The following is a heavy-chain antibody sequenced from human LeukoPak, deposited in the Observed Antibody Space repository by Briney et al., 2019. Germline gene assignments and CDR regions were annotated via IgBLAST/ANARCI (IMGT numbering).Heavy chain of an antibody. CDR1: GFTFSSYS. J-gene: IGHJ4*02. CDR3: ARGTMFPYYFDY. Sequence: GGSLRLSCAASGFTFSSYSMKWVRQAPGKGLEWVSFISSSSSYIYYRDSVKGRFTISRDNARNLLYLQMNSLRAEDTAVYYCARGTMFPYYFDYWGQGTLVTVSS. V-gene: IGHV3-21*01. CDR2: ISSSSSYI. D-gene: IGHD3-10*02.